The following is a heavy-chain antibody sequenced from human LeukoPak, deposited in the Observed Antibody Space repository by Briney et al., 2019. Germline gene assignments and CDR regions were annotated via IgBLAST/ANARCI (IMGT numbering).Heavy chain of an antibody. Sequence: GGSLRLSCAACGFTFSNYGMTWVRQAPGKGLEWVSTISGSGGSTSYADSVKGRFTISRDDSKNTLCLQMNSLRAEDTAVYYCAKDRTPSIWGRGTLVTVSS. CDR1: GFTFSNYG. J-gene: IGHJ2*01. D-gene: IGHD2-15*01. CDR2: ISGSGGST. V-gene: IGHV3-23*01. CDR3: AKDRTPSI.